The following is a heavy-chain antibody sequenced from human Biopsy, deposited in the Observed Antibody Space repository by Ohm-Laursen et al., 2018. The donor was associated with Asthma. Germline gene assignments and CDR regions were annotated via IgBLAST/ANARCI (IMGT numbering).Heavy chain of an antibody. CDR3: ARAVDYSHYYGIDV. J-gene: IGHJ6*02. CDR1: GYTLNRAG. CDR2: ISVYNGNT. D-gene: IGHD3-10*01. Sequence: ASVKASCKTSGYTLNRAGITWVRQAPGQGLEWMGWISVYNGNTKVAQKLQDRVTMITDTSTSTAYMELRSLRSDDTAVYFCARAVDYSHYYGIDVWGQGTTVTVS. V-gene: IGHV1-18*01.